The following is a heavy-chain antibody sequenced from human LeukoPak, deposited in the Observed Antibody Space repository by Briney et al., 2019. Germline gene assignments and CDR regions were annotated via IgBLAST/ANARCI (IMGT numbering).Heavy chain of an antibody. CDR3: ASSGTVTTADY. V-gene: IGHV4-34*01. CDR1: GGSFSGYY. J-gene: IGHJ4*02. CDR2: INHSGST. D-gene: IGHD4-17*01. Sequence: SETLSLTCAVYGGSFSGYYWSWIRQPPGKGLEWIGEINHSGSTNYNPSLKSRVTISVDMSKNQFSLKLSSVTAADTAVYYCASSGTVTTADYWGQGTLVTVSS.